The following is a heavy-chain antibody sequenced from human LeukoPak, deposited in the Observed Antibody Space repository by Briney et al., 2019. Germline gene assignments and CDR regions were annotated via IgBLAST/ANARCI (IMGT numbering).Heavy chain of an antibody. Sequence: ASVKVSCKASGGTFSSYAISWVRQAPGQGLEWMGGIIPIFGTANYAQKFQGRVTITADESTSTAYMELSSLRSEDTAVYYCARGDGYSSPLDYWGQGTLVTVSS. CDR2: IIPIFGTA. D-gene: IGHD5-18*01. J-gene: IGHJ4*02. V-gene: IGHV1-69*13. CDR1: GGTFSSYA. CDR3: ARGDGYSSPLDY.